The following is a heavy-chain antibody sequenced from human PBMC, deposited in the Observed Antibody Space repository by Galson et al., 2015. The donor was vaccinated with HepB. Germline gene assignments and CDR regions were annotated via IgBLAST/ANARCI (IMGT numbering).Heavy chain of an antibody. CDR2: ISSSSSYT. CDR1: GFTLSDYY. CDR3: ARDETGGPLGWCDP. D-gene: IGHD1-14*01. J-gene: IGHJ5*02. Sequence: SLRLPRAAPGFTLSDYYISWLRQAPGKGPEWVSYISSSSSYTNYADSVKGRFTISRDNAKNSLYLQMNSLRAEDTAVYYCARDETGGPLGWCDPWGQGTLVTVSS. V-gene: IGHV3-11*06.